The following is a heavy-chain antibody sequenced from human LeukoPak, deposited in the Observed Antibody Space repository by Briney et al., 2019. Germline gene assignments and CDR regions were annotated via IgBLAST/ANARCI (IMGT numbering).Heavy chain of an antibody. Sequence: ASVKVSCKASGYTFTSYYMHWVRQAPGQGLEWMGRINPNSGGTNYAQKFQGRVTMTRDTSTSTVYMELSSLRSEDTAVYYCARGVLGDILTGYYPYNYGMDVWGQGTTVTVSS. CDR1: GYTFTSYY. V-gene: IGHV1-2*06. J-gene: IGHJ6*02. CDR2: INPNSGGT. CDR3: ARGVLGDILTGYYPYNYGMDV. D-gene: IGHD3-9*01.